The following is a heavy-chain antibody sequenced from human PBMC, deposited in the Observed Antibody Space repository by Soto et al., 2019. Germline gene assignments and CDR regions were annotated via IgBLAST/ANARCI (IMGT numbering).Heavy chain of an antibody. CDR3: TTGSLTTSTRAEDH. V-gene: IGHV3-15*01. J-gene: IGHJ4*02. Sequence: ESGGGLVKPGGSLRLSCAASGFTFSNAWLLWFRQPPGKGLEWVGRIKSKSRGGTTQDAAALTGRFTISRDDSRDTLYLRMNSLELEDTSGYYFTTGSLTTSTRAEDHWCQGTLVTVS. CDR2: IKSKSRGGTT. CDR1: GFTFSNAW. D-gene: IGHD3-22*01.